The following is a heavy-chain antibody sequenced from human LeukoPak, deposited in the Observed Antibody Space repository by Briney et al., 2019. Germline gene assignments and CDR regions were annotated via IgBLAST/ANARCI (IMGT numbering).Heavy chain of an antibody. Sequence: GGSLRLSCAASGFTFRGYHMSWTRRAPGKGLEWVSYISGSGTTIYYADSVKGRFTISRDNAKNSLYLQMNSLRAEDTAVYYCARHNSFDYWGQGTLVTVSS. CDR3: ARHNSFDY. CDR1: GFTFRGYH. CDR2: ISGSGTTI. V-gene: IGHV3-11*01. J-gene: IGHJ4*02.